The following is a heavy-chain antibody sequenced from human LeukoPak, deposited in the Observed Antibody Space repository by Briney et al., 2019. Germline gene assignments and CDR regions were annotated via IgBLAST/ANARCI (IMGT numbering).Heavy chain of an antibody. D-gene: IGHD7-27*01. CDR1: GFTFSNAW. V-gene: IGHV3-23*01. CDR3: AKDGGLWVSAHWGDS. CDR2: ITTSDGNT. J-gene: IGHJ4*02. Sequence: GGSLRLSCATSGFTFSNAWMNWVRQAPGKGLEWVSTITTSDGNTYYADSVKGRFTVSRDNSKNTLYLQMNSLRAEDTAVYYCAKDGGLWVSAHWGDSWGRGTLVTVSS.